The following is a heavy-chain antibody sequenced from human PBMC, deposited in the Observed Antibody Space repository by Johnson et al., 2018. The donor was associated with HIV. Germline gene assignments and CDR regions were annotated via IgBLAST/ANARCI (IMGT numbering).Heavy chain of an antibody. V-gene: IGHV3-66*01. CDR2: FYGGGFT. CDR3: ARGGYGEVFDI. Sequence: MLLVESGGGLVQPGRSLRLSCAASGFTFDDYAMHWVRQAPGKGLEWVSVFYGGGFTYYADSVKGRFTISRDNSKNTLYLQMNSRRAEDTAVYYCARGGYGEVFDIWGQGTMVTVSS. CDR1: GFTFDDYA. D-gene: IGHD4-17*01. J-gene: IGHJ3*02.